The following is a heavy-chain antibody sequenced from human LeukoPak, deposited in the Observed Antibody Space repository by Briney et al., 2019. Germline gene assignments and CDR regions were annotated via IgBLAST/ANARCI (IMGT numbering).Heavy chain of an antibody. CDR3: AKVLHYYDDNTSPGY. D-gene: IGHD3-22*01. CDR1: GFTFSSFA. CDR2: ISGSGAGT. J-gene: IGHJ4*02. Sequence: GGSLRLSCAASGFTFSSFALSWVRHAPGEGLEWVSAISGSGAGTYYADSVKGRFTISRDNSKNTLYLQMTGLRAEDTAVYYCAKVLHYYDDNTSPGYWGRGTLVTVSS. V-gene: IGHV3-23*01.